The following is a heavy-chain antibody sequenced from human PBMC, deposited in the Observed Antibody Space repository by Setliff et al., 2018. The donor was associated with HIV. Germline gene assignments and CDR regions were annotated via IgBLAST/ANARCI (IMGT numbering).Heavy chain of an antibody. Sequence: VKVSCKASGYTFTSYHLHWLRQAPGQGLEWMGIINTNGGGTNYAQKFQGRITVTTDTSTGTAYMELRSLRSDDTAVYYCARDVGHMMDVWGQGTTVTVSS. CDR2: INTNGGGT. J-gene: IGHJ6*02. CDR3: ARDVGHMMDV. CDR1: GYTFTSYH. V-gene: IGHV1-46*01.